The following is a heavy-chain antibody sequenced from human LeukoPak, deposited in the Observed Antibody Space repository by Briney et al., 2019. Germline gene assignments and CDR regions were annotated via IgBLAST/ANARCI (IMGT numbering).Heavy chain of an antibody. CDR3: AKDRYCGLNTIDY. Sequence: GRSLRLSCAASEFTFSTYGMHRVRQAPGKGLEWVAVISYDGSYKFYADSVKGRFTISRDSSKSTLYLQMNSLRAEDTAVYYCAKDRYCGLNTIDYWGQGTLVTVSS. CDR2: ISYDGSYK. D-gene: IGHD3-3*01. V-gene: IGHV3-30*18. CDR1: EFTFSTYG. J-gene: IGHJ4*02.